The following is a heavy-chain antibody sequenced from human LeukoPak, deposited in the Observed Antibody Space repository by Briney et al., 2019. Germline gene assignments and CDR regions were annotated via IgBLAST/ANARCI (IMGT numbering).Heavy chain of an antibody. Sequence: PGGSLRLSCAASGFTFDDYAMHWVRQAPGKGLEWVSGISWNSGSIGYADSVKGRFTTSRDNAKNSLYLQMNSLRAEDTALYYCAKDNSLYGSGSFFDYWGQGTLVTVSS. CDR3: AKDNSLYGSGSFFDY. CDR1: GFTFDDYA. J-gene: IGHJ4*02. CDR2: ISWNSGSI. V-gene: IGHV3-9*01. D-gene: IGHD3-10*01.